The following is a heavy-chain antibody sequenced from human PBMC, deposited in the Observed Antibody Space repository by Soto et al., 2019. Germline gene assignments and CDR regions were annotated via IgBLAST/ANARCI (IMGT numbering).Heavy chain of an antibody. Sequence: ASVKVSCKASGYSFTDYHIHWVRQAPGQGLEWLGRINPKSGGASTAQKFQGWVTMTTDTSISTASMELTRLTSDDTAIYYCARGDSTDCSNGVCSFFYNHDMDVWGQGTTVTVSS. CDR2: INPKSGGA. D-gene: IGHD2-8*01. J-gene: IGHJ6*02. CDR1: GYSFTDYH. CDR3: ARGDSTDCSNGVCSFFYNHDMDV. V-gene: IGHV1-2*04.